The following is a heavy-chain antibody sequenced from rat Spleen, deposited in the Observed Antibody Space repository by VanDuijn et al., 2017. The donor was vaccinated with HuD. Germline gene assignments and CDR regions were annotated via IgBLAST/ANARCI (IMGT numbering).Heavy chain of an antibody. V-gene: IGHV5-31*01. J-gene: IGHJ2*01. Sequence: EVQLVESGGGLVQPGRSLRLSCVASGFTFKNYWMTWIRQAPGKGLEWVASITDTGASSYYPDSVKGRFTISRDNAKSTLYLQMNSLKSEDTATYYCAVAGYGYWGQGVMVTVSS. D-gene: IGHD1-7*01. CDR3: AVAGYGY. CDR2: ITDTGASS. CDR1: GFTFKNYW.